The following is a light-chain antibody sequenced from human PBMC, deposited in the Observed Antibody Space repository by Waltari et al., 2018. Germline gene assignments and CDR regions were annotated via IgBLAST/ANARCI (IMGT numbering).Light chain of an antibody. CDR2: ADS. CDR3: QQSYSSPQIT. CDR1: QSIRSY. V-gene: IGKV1-39*01. Sequence: DIQMTQSPSSLSASVGDRVTITCRASQSIRSYVNWYQPKPGNAPKVLTYADSTLESGLPSRFSGSGSGTDFTLTISSLQPKDFATYYCQQSYSSPQITFGQGTRLEIK. J-gene: IGKJ5*01.